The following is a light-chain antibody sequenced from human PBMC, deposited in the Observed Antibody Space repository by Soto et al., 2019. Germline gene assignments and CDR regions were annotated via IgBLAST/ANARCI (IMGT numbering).Light chain of an antibody. Sequence: QSALTQPPSASGSPGQSVTISCTGTSSDIGAYIYVSWYQQHPGKAPKLMISEVSRRPSGVPERFSGSKSGNTASLTVSGLQADDEANYYCSSYAGSNNFVLGTGTKVTVL. J-gene: IGLJ1*01. CDR1: SSDIGAYIY. CDR2: EVS. CDR3: SSYAGSNNFV. V-gene: IGLV2-8*01.